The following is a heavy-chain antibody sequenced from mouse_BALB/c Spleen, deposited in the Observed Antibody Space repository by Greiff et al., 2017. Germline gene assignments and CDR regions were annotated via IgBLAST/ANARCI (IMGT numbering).Heavy chain of an antibody. CDR2: IYPGDGDT. J-gene: IGHJ3*01. D-gene: IGHD5-1*01. CDR3: ASSGEGSTAWFAY. CDR1: GYAFSSYW. Sequence: QVQLQQSGAELVRPGSSVKISCKASGYAFSSYWMNWVKQRPGQGLEWIGQIYPGDGDTNYNGKFKGKATLTADKSSSTAYMQLSSLTSEDSAVYYCASSGEGSTAWFAYWGQGTLVTVSA. V-gene: IGHV1-80*01.